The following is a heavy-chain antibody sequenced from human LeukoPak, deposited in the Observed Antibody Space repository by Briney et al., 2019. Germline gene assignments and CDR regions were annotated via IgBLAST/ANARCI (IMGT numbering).Heavy chain of an antibody. Sequence: GGSLRLSCAASGFTFSIYSMNWVSQAPGKGPEWASYIGSRGITIHYADSVKGRFTTSRDTAQKSLYLQMNSLRAEDTAVYYCVRDQTAYSEDSCYFAIDVWRQGKMVTVSS. V-gene: IGHV3-48*01. D-gene: IGHD2-21*01. CDR2: IGSRGITI. CDR1: GFTFSIYS. J-gene: IGHJ3*01. CDR3: VRDQTAYSEDSCYFAIDV.